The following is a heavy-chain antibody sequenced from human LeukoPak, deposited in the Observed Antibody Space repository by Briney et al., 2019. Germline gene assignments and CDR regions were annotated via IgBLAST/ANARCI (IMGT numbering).Heavy chain of an antibody. V-gene: IGHV3-33*01. CDR3: ARESSPGRVYFQH. J-gene: IGHJ1*01. D-gene: IGHD2-15*01. Sequence: GGSLRLSCAASGFTFSSYGMHWVRQAPGKGLEWVAVIWYDGSNKYYADSVKGRFTNSSDNSKNTLYLQMNSLRAEDTAVYYCARESSPGRVYFQHWGQGTLVTVSS. CDR2: IWYDGSNK. CDR1: GFTFSSYG.